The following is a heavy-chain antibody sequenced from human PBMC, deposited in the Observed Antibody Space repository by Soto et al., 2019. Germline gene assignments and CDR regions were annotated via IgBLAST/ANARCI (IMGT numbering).Heavy chain of an antibody. J-gene: IGHJ4*02. Sequence: SETLSVTCTVSGGSISSYYWSWIRQPPGKGLEWIGFIHYSGNTNYNPSLKSRVTISLVTSKNQLSLKLSSVTAADTAVYFCARYSGTYYVYWGQGTLVTVAS. D-gene: IGHD1-26*01. V-gene: IGHV4-59*01. CDR2: IHYSGNT. CDR1: GGSISSYY. CDR3: ARYSGTYYVY.